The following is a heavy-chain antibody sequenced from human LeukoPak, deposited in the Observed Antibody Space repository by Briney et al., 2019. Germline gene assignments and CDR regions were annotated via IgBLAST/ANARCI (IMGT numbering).Heavy chain of an antibody. Sequence: HPGGSLRLSCAASGFTFSSYSMNWVRQAPGKGLEWVSYISSSDGTIYYADSVKGRFTISRDNAKNSLYLQMNSLRAGDTAVYYCARTIEMATISYFDYWGQGTLVTVSS. CDR2: ISSSDGTI. J-gene: IGHJ4*02. CDR1: GFTFSSYS. CDR3: ARTIEMATISYFDY. D-gene: IGHD5-24*01. V-gene: IGHV3-48*04.